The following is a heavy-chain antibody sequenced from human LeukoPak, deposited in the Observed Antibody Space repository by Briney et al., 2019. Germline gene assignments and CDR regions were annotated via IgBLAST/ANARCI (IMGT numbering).Heavy chain of an antibody. J-gene: IGHJ4*02. D-gene: IGHD3-10*01. CDR1: GFTFSSYA. V-gene: IGHV3-23*01. CDR2: ISGSGGST. CDR3: AKSYYGSGSYYKPPFDY. Sequence: PGGSLRLSCAASGFTFSSYAMSWVRQAPGKGLEWVSAISGSGGSTYYADSVKGRFTISRDNSKNTLYPQMNSLRAEDTAVYYCAKSYYGSGSYYKPPFDYWGQGTLVTVSS.